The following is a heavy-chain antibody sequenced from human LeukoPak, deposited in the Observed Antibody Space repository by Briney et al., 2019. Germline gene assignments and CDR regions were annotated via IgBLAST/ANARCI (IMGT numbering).Heavy chain of an antibody. D-gene: IGHD3-22*01. CDR3: ARDPYYYDSSGYFDH. V-gene: IGHV3-23*01. CDR2: ISGSGDNT. CDR1: GFTFSSYA. Sequence: PGGSLRLSCAVSGFTFSSYAMSWVRQAPGKGLEWVSGISGSGDNTYYADSVKGRFTISRDNSKNTLYLQMNSLRAEDTAVYYCARDPYYYDSSGYFDHWGQGTLVTVSS. J-gene: IGHJ5*02.